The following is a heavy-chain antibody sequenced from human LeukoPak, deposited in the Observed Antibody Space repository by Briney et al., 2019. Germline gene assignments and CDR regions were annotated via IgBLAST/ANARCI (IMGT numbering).Heavy chain of an antibody. J-gene: IGHJ3*02. CDR1: GFAFSTQG. V-gene: IGHV3-33*01. Sequence: GGSLRLSCATSGFAFSTQGMHWVRQAPGKGLEWVAAIWHDGNNKYYVDSVKGRFTISRDNAKNSLYLQMNSLRAEDTAVYYCARALFPNWNYGAFDIWGQGTMVTVSS. D-gene: IGHD1-7*01. CDR2: IWHDGNNK. CDR3: ARALFPNWNYGAFDI.